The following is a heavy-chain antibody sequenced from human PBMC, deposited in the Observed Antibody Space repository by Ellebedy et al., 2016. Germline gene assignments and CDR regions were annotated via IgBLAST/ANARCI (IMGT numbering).Heavy chain of an antibody. CDR1: GYTFTGYG. J-gene: IGHJ4*02. V-gene: IGHV1-18*04. D-gene: IGHD3-16*01. Sequence: ASVKVSCXTSGYTFTGYGISWVRQAPGQGLEWMGWIATDSHNAEYLQKFQGRVTMTTDTSTSTAYMELRRLRSDDTAIYSCARRGGTDYGDYWGQGTLVTVSS. CDR2: IATDSHNA. CDR3: ARRGGTDYGDY.